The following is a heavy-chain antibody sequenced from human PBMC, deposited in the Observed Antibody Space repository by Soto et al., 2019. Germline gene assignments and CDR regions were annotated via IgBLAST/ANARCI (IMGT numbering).Heavy chain of an antibody. CDR1: GFTFSRYA. D-gene: IGHD3-10*01. Sequence: QVQLVESGGGVVQPGRSLRLSCGASGFTFSRYAMHWVRQAPGKGLEWVAVMSYDGSNQYYADSVKGRFAISRDNSKNTLYLQVNSLRAEDTAVYYCARDIGSTSGRRHFDYWGQGTLVAVAS. J-gene: IGHJ4*02. V-gene: IGHV3-30*09. CDR2: MSYDGSNQ. CDR3: ARDIGSTSGRRHFDY.